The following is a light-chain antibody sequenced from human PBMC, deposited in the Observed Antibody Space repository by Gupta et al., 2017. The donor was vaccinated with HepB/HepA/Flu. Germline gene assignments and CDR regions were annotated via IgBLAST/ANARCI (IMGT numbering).Light chain of an antibody. Sequence: QSXXXQPPSXXXTPGXRVTISCSGSSPDIGSIYVYWYQQLPGTAPKLLIYRTNQRRSGVPDRFSGSKSGTSASLAISGLRSEDEADYYCAAWDDSLSSWVFGGGTKLIVL. J-gene: IGLJ3*02. CDR3: AAWDDSLSSWV. V-gene: IGLV1-47*01. CDR1: SPDIGSIY. CDR2: RTN.